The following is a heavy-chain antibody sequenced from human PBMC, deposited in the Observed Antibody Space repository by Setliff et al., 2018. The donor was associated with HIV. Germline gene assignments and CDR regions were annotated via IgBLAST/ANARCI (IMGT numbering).Heavy chain of an antibody. V-gene: IGHV1-69*13. CDR1: GGTFSTCA. Sequence: SVKVSCKASGGTFSTCAISWVRQAPGQGLEWMGGIIPIFGTANYAQNFEGRVTITAYESTSTAYMELTSLRSDDTAVYYCASFVFRDSTDEYYRPPGDHPLYYFDYWAQGTLVTVAA. J-gene: IGHJ4*02. CDR2: IIPIFGTA. D-gene: IGHD3-10*01. CDR3: ASFVFRDSTDEYYRPPGDHPLYYFDY.